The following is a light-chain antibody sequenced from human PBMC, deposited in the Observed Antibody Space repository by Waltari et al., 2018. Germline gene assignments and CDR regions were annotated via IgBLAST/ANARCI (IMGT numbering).Light chain of an antibody. J-gene: IGLJ2*01. CDR1: SSDVGAYTL. CDR3: CSYAGRSTLV. Sequence: QSALTQPASVSGSAGQSITISCTGTSSDVGAYTLISWYQQYPGKAPTLMIYEVYKGPSGVSDRFSGSKSDNTASLTISGLQAEDEADYYCCSYAGRSTLVFGGGTKLTVL. CDR2: EVY. V-gene: IGLV2-23*02.